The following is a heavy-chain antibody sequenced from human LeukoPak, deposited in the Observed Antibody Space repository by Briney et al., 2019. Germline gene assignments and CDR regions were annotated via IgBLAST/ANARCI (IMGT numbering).Heavy chain of an antibody. CDR1: GGSISTYY. D-gene: IGHD6-13*01. Sequence: PSETLSLTCTVSGGSISTYYWNWIRQPPGKGLEWIGYIYYSGTTNYHPSLKSLVTISVDTSKNQFSLRLTSVTAADTAVYYCARGYSGTWFKTWDFWGQGTLVTVSS. CDR2: IYYSGTT. CDR3: ARGYSGTWFKTWDF. V-gene: IGHV4-59*08. J-gene: IGHJ4*02.